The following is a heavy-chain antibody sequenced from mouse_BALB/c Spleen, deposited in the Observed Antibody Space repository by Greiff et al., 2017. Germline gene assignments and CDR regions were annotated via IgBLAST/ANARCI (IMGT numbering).Heavy chain of an antibody. D-gene: IGHD3-3*01. V-gene: IGHV5-9-3*01. CDR1: GFTFSSYA. CDR3: ARRGLGGGYFDV. Sequence: EVQGVESGGGLVKPGGSLKLSCAASGFTFSSYAMSWVRQTPEKRLEWVATISSGGSYTYYPDSVKGRFTISRDNAKNTLYLQMSSLRSEDTAMDYCARRGLGGGYFDVWGAGTTVTVSS. J-gene: IGHJ1*01. CDR2: ISSGGSYT.